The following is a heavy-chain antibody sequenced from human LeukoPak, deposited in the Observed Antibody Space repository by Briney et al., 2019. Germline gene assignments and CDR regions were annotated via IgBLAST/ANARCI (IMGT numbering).Heavy chain of an antibody. CDR1: GYTFTSYG. J-gene: IGHJ5*02. Sequence: GASVKVSCKASGYTFTSYGISWVRQAPGQGLEWMGWISAYNGNTNYAQKLQGRVTMTTDTSTSTAYMELRSLRSDDTAVYYCARDSDYYDSSGLGAGHNWFDPWGQGTLVTVSS. V-gene: IGHV1-18*01. CDR2: ISAYNGNT. CDR3: ARDSDYYDSSGLGAGHNWFDP. D-gene: IGHD3-22*01.